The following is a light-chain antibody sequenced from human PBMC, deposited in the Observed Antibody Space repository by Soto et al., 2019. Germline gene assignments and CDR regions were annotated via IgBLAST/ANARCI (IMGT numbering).Light chain of an antibody. CDR3: GTWDNSLGSGV. CDR1: TSIIGNNY. V-gene: IGLV1-51*01. CDR2: DNN. Sequence: QSVLTQPPSVSAAPGQKVTISCSGSTSIIGNNYVSWYQQFPGTAPKLLIYDNNKRPSGIPDRFSASRSGTSATLGITGLQTGDEAHYYCGTWDNSLGSGVFGGGTKVTVL. J-gene: IGLJ2*01.